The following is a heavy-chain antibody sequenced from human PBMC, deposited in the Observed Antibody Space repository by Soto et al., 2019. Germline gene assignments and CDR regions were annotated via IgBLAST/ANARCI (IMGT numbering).Heavy chain of an antibody. CDR3: AKPHSAAFAWAAES. CDR2: VSDVERA. J-gene: IGHJ5*02. Sequence: EVRLVESGGGLIQPGGSLRLSCVVSGFSVSSNYMSWVRQAPGKGLEWVTVVSDVERANYADSVKGRFTVSRDISKRTVFLQMNSLRAYNTAVYYCAKPHSAAFAWAAESWGQGTLVIVSS. D-gene: IGHD1-26*01. V-gene: IGHV3-53*01. CDR1: GFSVSSNY.